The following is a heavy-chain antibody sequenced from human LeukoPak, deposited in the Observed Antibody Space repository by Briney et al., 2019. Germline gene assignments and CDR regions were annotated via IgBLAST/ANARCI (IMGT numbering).Heavy chain of an antibody. D-gene: IGHD3-16*01. CDR2: IYVDGRTT. J-gene: IGHJ4*02. Sequence: GGSLRLSCVASGFTFSNYWMHWVRQPPGKGLVWVSRIYVDGRTTNYADSVKGRFTISRDNAKNSLYLQMNNLRAEDTAVYYCARALYEWPAVWGQGTLVTVSS. CDR3: ARALYEWPAV. CDR1: GFTFSNYW. V-gene: IGHV3-74*01.